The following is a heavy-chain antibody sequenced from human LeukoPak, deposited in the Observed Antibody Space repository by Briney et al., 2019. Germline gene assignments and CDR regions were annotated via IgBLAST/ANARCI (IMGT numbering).Heavy chain of an antibody. J-gene: IGHJ4*02. CDR2: IYSGGST. CDR3: ARSTSSGWYYY. V-gene: IGHV3-66*01. Sequence: GGSLRLSCAASGFTVSSNYMSWVRQAPGKGLEWVSVIYSGGSTYYADSVKGRFTISRDNSKNTLYLQMNSVRAEDTAVYYCARSTSSGWYYYWGQGTLVTVSS. D-gene: IGHD6-19*01. CDR1: GFTVSSNY.